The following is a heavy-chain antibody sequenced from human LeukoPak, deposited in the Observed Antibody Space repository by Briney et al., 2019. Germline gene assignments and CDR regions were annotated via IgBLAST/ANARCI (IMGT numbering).Heavy chain of an antibody. V-gene: IGHV3-30*02. J-gene: IGHJ4*02. CDR2: IRYDGSNK. CDR1: GFTFSSYG. CDR3: AKVSDTKRRYYFDY. D-gene: IGHD5-18*01. Sequence: GGSLRLSCAASGFTFSSYGMHWVRQAPGKGLEWVAFIRYDGSNKYYADSVKGRFTICRDNSKNTLYLQMNSLRAEDTAVYYCAKVSDTKRRYYFDYWGQGTLVTVSS.